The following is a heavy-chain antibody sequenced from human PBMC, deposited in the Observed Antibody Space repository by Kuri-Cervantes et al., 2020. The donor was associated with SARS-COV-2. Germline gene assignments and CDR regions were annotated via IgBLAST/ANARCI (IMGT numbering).Heavy chain of an antibody. V-gene: IGHV3-11*04. J-gene: IGHJ4*02. D-gene: IGHD6-6*01. Sequence: GESLKISCAASGFTFSDYYMSWIRQAPGKGLEWVSYISSSGSTIYYADSVKGRFTISRDNAKNSLYLQMNSLRAEDTAVYYCARDLSIAPVLDYWGQGTLVTVSS. CDR1: GFTFSDYY. CDR2: ISSSGSTI. CDR3: ARDLSIAPVLDY.